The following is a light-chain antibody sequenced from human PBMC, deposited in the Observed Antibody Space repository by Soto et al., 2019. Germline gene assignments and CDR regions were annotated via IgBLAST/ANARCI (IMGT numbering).Light chain of an antibody. V-gene: IGKV3-11*01. Sequence: EIVLTQSPATLSLSPGERATLSCRASQSVSNLLSWYQQKPGQTPRLLIYYATYRAAGIPSRFSGSGSGTDFTLTISSLEPEDFAVYYCQQCSGSPLTFGGGTKVEIK. J-gene: IGKJ4*01. CDR3: QQCSGSPLT. CDR2: YAT. CDR1: QSVSNL.